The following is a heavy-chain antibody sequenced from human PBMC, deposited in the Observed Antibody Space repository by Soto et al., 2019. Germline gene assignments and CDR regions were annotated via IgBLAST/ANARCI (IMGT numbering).Heavy chain of an antibody. CDR1: GYRFINYW. J-gene: IGHJ4*02. D-gene: IGHD1-1*01. Sequence: EVQLVQSGAEVKKPGESLRLSCQGSGYRFINYWISWVRQMPGKGLEWVGRVDPSDSYTVYSPSFQGHVPISIDTAINTAFLEWRSLQDSDTAMYYCVRHGNGTPFYFDFWGRGTLVPVSS. CDR2: VDPSDSYT. V-gene: IGHV5-10-1*03. CDR3: VRHGNGTPFYFDF.